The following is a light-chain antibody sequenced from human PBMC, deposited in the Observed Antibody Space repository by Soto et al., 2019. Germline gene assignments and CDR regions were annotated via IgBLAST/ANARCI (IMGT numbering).Light chain of an antibody. CDR2: AAS. J-gene: IGKJ1*01. CDR1: ETINNY. CDR3: HQSYTTPWT. Sequence: DIRMTQSPSSLSVSVGDGVTITCRASETINNYLNWYQQKPGRAPKLLIHAASTLQSGVPSRFSGSGSGTDFTLTISSLQPEDFATYSCHQSYTTPWTFGLGTKVDIK. V-gene: IGKV1-39*01.